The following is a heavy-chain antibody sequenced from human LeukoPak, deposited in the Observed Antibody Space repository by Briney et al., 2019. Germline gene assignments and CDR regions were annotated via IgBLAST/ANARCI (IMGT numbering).Heavy chain of an antibody. CDR2: IYYSWST. D-gene: IGHD3-22*01. Sequence: PSETLSLTCAVYGGSFSGYYWSWIRQPPGKGPGGVGSIYYSWSTYYNPSLKSRVTISVDTSKNQFSLKLSSVTAADTAVYYCARHVKHPRDSSGYAIYYYGMDVWGQGTTVTVSS. CDR3: ARHVKHPRDSSGYAIYYYGMDV. CDR1: GGSFSGYY. J-gene: IGHJ6*02. V-gene: IGHV4-34*01.